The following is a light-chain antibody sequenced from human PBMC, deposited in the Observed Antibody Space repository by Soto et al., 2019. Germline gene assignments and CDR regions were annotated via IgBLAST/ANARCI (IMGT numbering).Light chain of an antibody. CDR1: QSISSW. Sequence: DIQMTQSPSTLSASVGDRVTITCRASQSISSWVAWYQQKPGKAPKFLIYGASSLDSGVPSRFSGSGSGTEFTLTISSLQPDDFATYYCQQYATSSTFGQGTKVEI. CDR3: QQYATSST. V-gene: IGKV1-5*01. J-gene: IGKJ1*01. CDR2: GAS.